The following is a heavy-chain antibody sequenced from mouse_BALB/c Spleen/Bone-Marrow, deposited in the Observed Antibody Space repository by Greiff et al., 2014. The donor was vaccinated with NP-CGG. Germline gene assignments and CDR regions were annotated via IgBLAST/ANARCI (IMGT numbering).Heavy chain of an antibody. Sequence: QLQQPGAELVKPGASVKLSCTASGFNIKDTYMHWVKQRPEQGLEWIGRIDPANGNTKYDPKFQGKATITADTSSNTAYLQLSSLTSEDTAVYYCASLDDYIYWGQGTLVTVSA. CDR3: ASLDDYIY. CDR2: IDPANGNT. J-gene: IGHJ3*01. CDR1: GFNIKDTY. D-gene: IGHD2-4*01. V-gene: IGHV14-3*02.